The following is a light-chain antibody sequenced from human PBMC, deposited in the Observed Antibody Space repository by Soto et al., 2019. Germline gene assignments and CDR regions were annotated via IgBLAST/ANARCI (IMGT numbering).Light chain of an antibody. CDR2: GAS. CDR1: QSVSSN. J-gene: IGKJ2*01. Sequence: EIVMTQSPATLSVSPGERATLSCRASQSVSSNLAWYQQKPGQAPRLLISGASTRATGIQARFSGSGSGTEFTLTISSLQSVDFAVYYCQQYNYWPYTFGQGTKLEIK. CDR3: QQYNYWPYT. V-gene: IGKV3-15*01.